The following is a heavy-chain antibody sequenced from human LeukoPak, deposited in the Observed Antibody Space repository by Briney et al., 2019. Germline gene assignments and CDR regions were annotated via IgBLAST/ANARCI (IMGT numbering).Heavy chain of an antibody. CDR3: ARLVVVAATTDY. D-gene: IGHD2-15*01. CDR1: GGSFSGYY. CDR2: INHSGST. V-gene: IGHV4-34*01. Sequence: SETLPLTCAVYGGSFSGYYWSWVRQPPGKGLEWIGEINHSGSTNYNPSLKSRVTISVDTSKNQFSLKLSSVTAADTAVYYCARLVVVAATTDYWGQGTLVTVSS. J-gene: IGHJ4*02.